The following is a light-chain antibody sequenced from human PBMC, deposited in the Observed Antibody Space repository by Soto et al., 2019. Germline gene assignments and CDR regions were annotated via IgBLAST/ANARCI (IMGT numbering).Light chain of an antibody. CDR1: SSDVGGYNY. CDR2: EVS. J-gene: IGLJ3*02. V-gene: IGLV2-14*01. Sequence: QSALTQPASVSGSPGQSITISCTGTSSDVGGYNYVSWYQQHPGKAPKLMIYEVSNRPSGVSNRFSGSKSGNTASLTISGLQAEDEADYYCCSYPSSNTWVFGGGTKLTVL. CDR3: CSYPSSNTWV.